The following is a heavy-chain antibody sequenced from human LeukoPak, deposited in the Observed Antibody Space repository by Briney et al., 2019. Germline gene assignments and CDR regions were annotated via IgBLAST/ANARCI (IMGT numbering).Heavy chain of an antibody. D-gene: IGHD6-25*01. CDR3: AREAFQYSSENWFDP. Sequence: GGSLRLSCAASGFTFSEYYMNWIRRAPGKGLEWVSYISSSGSTIYYADSVKGRFTISRDNAKNSLSLQMDSLRVEDTAVYYCAREAFQYSSENWFDPWGQGTLVTVSS. J-gene: IGHJ5*02. CDR2: ISSSGSTI. CDR1: GFTFSEYY. V-gene: IGHV3-11*04.